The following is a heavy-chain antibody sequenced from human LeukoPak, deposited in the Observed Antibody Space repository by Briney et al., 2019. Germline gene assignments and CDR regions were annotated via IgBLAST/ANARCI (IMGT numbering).Heavy chain of an antibody. CDR3: ARVWYSSSSERAGDY. D-gene: IGHD6-6*01. CDR2: IIPIFGTA. V-gene: IGHV1-69*05. J-gene: IGHJ4*02. CDR1: GGTFSSYA. Sequence: SVKVSCKASGGTFSSYAISWVRQAPGQGLEWMGRIIPIFGTANYAQKFQGRVTITTDESTSTAYMELSSLRSEDTAVYYCARVWYSSSSERAGDYWGQGTLVTVSS.